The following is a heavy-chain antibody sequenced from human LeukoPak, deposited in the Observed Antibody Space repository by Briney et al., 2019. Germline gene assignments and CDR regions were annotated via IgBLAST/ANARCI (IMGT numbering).Heavy chain of an antibody. D-gene: IGHD2/OR15-2a*01. Sequence: GRSLTLSCGSTGFTYIRDAMYWPRQPPGKGLEWVAVRSSDGTEKYYADSVKGRFTISRDNSKNTLYLQMNSLRAEDTAVYYCARDSSWDWGQGTLVTVSS. CDR2: RSSDGTEK. CDR1: GFTYIRDA. J-gene: IGHJ4*02. CDR3: ARDSSWD. V-gene: IGHV3-30-3*01.